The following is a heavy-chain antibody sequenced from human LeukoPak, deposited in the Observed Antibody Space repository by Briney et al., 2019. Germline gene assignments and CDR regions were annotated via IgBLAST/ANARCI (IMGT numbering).Heavy chain of an antibody. CDR2: ISGSGGST. D-gene: IGHD3-22*01. CDR1: GFTFSSYA. Sequence: PGGSLRLSCAASGFTFSSYAMSWVRQAPGKGLEWVSAISGSGGSTYYADSVKGRFTISRDNSKNTLYLQMNSLRAEDTAVYYCANAITDYYDSSGSNWGQGTLVTVSS. V-gene: IGHV3-23*01. CDR3: ANAITDYYDSSGSN. J-gene: IGHJ4*02.